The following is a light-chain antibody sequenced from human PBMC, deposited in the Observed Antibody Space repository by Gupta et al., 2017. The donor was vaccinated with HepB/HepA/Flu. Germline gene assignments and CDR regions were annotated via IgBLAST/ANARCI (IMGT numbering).Light chain of an antibody. CDR1: SSDVGGYNY. CDR3: SSQAGSNNYLI. CDR2: EVS. J-gene: IGLJ2*01. V-gene: IGLV2-8*01. Sequence: QSALTQPPSASGSPGQSVTISCTGTSSDVGGYNYVSWYQQHPGKAPKVMIYEVSKRPSGVPARFSGSKSGNTASLTVAGLQAEDEADYYCSSQAGSNNYLIFGGGTKLTVL.